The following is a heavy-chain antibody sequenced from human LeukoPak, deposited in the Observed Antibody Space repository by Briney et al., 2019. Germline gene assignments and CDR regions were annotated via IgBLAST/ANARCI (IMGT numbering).Heavy chain of an antibody. CDR1: GGSFSDYY. CDR2: INYRGNS. J-gene: IGHJ4*02. D-gene: IGHD1/OR15-1a*01. V-gene: IGHV4-34*01. Sequence: PSETLSLTCAVYGGSFSDYYWTVIRQSPGKGLEWIGDINYRGNSVYSPSVKSRLTLSVDTSKNQFSLNLRSVTAADTAVYYCASVGGTRTPRIYLDYWSQGTLVTVSS. CDR3: ASVGGTRTPRIYLDY.